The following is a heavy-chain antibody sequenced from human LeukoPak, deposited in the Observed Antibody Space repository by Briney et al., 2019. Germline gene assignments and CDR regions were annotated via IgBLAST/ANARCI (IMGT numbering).Heavy chain of an antibody. J-gene: IGHJ4*02. Sequence: GGSLRLSCAVSEFTFSSYWMSWVRQAPGKGLEWVANIKQDGSERNYVDSVKGRFTISRDNAKNSLYLQMNSLRAEDTAVYYCARDGGWYRDYWGQGTLVTVSS. D-gene: IGHD6-19*01. CDR2: IKQDGSER. CDR3: ARDGGWYRDY. V-gene: IGHV3-7*01. CDR1: EFTFSSYW.